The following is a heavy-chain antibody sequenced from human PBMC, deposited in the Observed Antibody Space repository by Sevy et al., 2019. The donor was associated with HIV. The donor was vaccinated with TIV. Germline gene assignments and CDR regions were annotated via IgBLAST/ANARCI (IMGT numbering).Heavy chain of an antibody. V-gene: IGHV3-53*01. J-gene: IGHJ6*02. CDR2: LHNDGRT. CDR1: GFTVNNNN. CDR3: ARDKIVATTYFYYGLDV. D-gene: IGHD5-12*01. Sequence: GGSLRLSCAVSGFTVNNNNMNWVRQAPGKGLEWVSLLHNDGRTSYADSVKGRFTISRDISKNTLYLQMKSLRAEDTVIYYCARDKIVATTYFYYGLDVWGQGTTVTVSS.